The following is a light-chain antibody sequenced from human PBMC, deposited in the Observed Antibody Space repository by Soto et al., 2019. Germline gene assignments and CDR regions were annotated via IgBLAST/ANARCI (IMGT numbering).Light chain of an antibody. Sequence: EIVLTQSPTLSLSPGERATLSCRASQSVSSYLAWYQQKPGQAPRLLIYDASNRATGIPARFSGSGSGTDFTLTISSLEPEDFAVYYCQQRSNWPPTTFGQGTKVEIK. CDR2: DAS. V-gene: IGKV3-11*01. CDR1: QSVSSY. CDR3: QQRSNWPPTT. J-gene: IGKJ1*01.